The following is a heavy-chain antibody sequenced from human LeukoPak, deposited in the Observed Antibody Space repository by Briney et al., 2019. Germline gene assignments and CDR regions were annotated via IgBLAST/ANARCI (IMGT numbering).Heavy chain of an antibody. CDR1: GYTFTDYY. Sequence: ASVTVSCKASGYTFTDYYMHWVRQAPGQGLEWMGWINPNSGGTNYAQKFQGRVTMTRDTSISTAYMELSRLRSDDTAVYYCATGGITPSDYYYYYMDVWGKGTTVTVSS. V-gene: IGHV1-2*02. CDR2: INPNSGGT. D-gene: IGHD1-20*01. CDR3: ATGGITPSDYYYYYMDV. J-gene: IGHJ6*03.